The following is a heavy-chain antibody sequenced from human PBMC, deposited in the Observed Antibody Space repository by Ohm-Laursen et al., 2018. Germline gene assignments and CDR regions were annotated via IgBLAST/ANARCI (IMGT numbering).Heavy chain of an antibody. CDR3: TRGSNVYGEMWDSIRG. CDR1: GGSISSYY. CDR2: IYYSGST. D-gene: IGHD4/OR15-4a*01. J-gene: IGHJ4*02. Sequence: TLSLTCTVSGGSISSYYWSWIRQPPGKGLEWIGYIYYSGSTNYNPSLKSRVTISVDTSKTQFSLKLASVTAADTAVYYCTRGSNVYGEMWDSIRGWGQGTLVTVSS. V-gene: IGHV4-59*08.